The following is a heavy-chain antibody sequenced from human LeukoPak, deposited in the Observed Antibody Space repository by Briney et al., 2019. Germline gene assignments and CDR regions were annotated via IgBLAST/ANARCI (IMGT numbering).Heavy chain of an antibody. V-gene: IGHV4-30-4*08. CDR1: GGSISSGDYY. J-gene: IGHJ5*02. Sequence: SQTLSLTXTVSGGSISSGDYYWSWISQPPGKGLEWIGYIYYSGSTYYNPSLKSRVTISVDTSKNQFSLKLSSVTAADTAVYYCARGRGKRITIFGVTYNWFDPWGQGTLVTVSS. D-gene: IGHD3-3*01. CDR3: ARGRGKRITIFGVTYNWFDP. CDR2: IYYSGST.